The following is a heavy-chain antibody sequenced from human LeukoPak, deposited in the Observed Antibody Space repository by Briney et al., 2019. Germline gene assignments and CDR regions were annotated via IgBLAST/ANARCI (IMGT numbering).Heavy chain of an antibody. CDR3: AKDLRGYGYGPPVAFDI. Sequence: GGSLRLSCAASGFTFDDYAMHWVRQAPGKGLEWVSGISWNSGSIGYADSVKGRFTISRDNAKNSLYLQMNSLRAEDTALYYCAKDLRGYGYGPPVAFDIWGQGTMVTVSS. D-gene: IGHD5-18*01. V-gene: IGHV3-9*01. CDR2: ISWNSGSI. CDR1: GFTFDDYA. J-gene: IGHJ3*02.